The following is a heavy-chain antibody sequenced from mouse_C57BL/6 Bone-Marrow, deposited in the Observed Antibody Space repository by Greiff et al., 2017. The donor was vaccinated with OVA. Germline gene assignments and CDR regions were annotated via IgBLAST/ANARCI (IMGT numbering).Heavy chain of an antibody. V-gene: IGHV1-61*01. Sequence: QVQLQQPGAELVRPGSSVKLSCKASGCTFTSYWMDWVKQRPGQGLEWIGNIYPSDSETHYNQKFKDKATLTVDKSSSTAYMQLSSLTSEDSAVYYCARTTVVADAMDYWGQGTSVTVSS. CDR2: IYPSDSET. CDR1: GCTFTSYW. CDR3: ARTTVVADAMDY. D-gene: IGHD1-1*01. J-gene: IGHJ4*01.